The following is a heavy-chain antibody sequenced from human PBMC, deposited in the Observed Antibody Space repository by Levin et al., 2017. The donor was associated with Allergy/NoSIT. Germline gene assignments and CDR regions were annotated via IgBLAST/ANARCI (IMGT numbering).Heavy chain of an antibody. CDR2: IYPGDSDI. J-gene: IGHJ6*02. Sequence: GASVKVSCKGSGYNFTSYWIGWVRQMPGKGLEWMGMIYPGDSDIRNSPSFQGQVTMSADRSTAYLQWSSLKASDTAMYYCARWGGAIAADVGGRSYYHGVDVWGQGTTVTVS. CDR1: GYNFTSYW. D-gene: IGHD6-13*01. CDR3: ARWGGAIAADVGGRSYYHGVDV. V-gene: IGHV5-51*01.